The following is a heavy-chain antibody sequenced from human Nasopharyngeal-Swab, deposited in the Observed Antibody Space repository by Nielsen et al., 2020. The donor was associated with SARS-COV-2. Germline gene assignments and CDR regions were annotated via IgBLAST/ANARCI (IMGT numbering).Heavy chain of an antibody. D-gene: IGHD6-19*01. J-gene: IGHJ1*01. CDR2: FDPEDGET. V-gene: IGHV1-24*01. CDR1: GYTLTELS. Sequence: ASVKVSCKVSGYTLTELSMHWVRQAPGKGLEWMGGFDPEDGETIYAQKFQGRVTMTEDTSTDTAYMELSSLRSEDTAVYYCATAEMVPGIAVAGNSAEYFQHWGQGTLVTVSS. CDR3: ATAEMVPGIAVAGNSAEYFQH.